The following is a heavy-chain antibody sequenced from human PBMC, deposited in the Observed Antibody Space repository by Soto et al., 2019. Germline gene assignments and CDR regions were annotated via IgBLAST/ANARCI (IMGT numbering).Heavy chain of an antibody. D-gene: IGHD3-3*01. CDR3: ARDISDYLWSGYAYYYYGMGV. J-gene: IGHJ6*02. V-gene: IGHV1-69*01. CDR1: GGTFSSYA. Sequence: QVQLVQSGAEVKKPGSSVKVSCKASGGTFSSYAISWVRQAPGQGLEWMGGIIPIFGTANYAQKFQGRVTITADESTSTAYMELSSLRSEDTAVYYCARDISDYLWSGYAYYYYGMGVWGQGTTVTVSS. CDR2: IIPIFGTA.